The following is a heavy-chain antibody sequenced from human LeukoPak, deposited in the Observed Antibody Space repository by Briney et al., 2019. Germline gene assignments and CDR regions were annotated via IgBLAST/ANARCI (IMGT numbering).Heavy chain of an antibody. CDR1: GGSISSSSYY. D-gene: IGHD5-18*01. Sequence: PSETLSLTCTVSGGSISSSSYYWGWIRQPPGKGLEWIGSIYYSGSTYYNPSLKSRVTISVDTSKNQFSLKLSSVTAADTAVYYCAKDLYSYVEYYYYYYMDVWGKGTTVTVSS. CDR3: AKDLYSYVEYYYYYYMDV. CDR2: IYYSGST. J-gene: IGHJ6*03. V-gene: IGHV4-39*07.